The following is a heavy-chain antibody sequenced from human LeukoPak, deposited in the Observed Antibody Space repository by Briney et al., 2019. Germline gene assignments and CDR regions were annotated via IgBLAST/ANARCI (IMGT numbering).Heavy chain of an antibody. J-gene: IGHJ4*02. D-gene: IGHD1-26*01. CDR1: GFTFSSYW. CDR3: AKGVGATTGGDY. CDR2: INSDGSST. V-gene: IGHV3-74*01. Sequence: QAGGSLRLSCAASGFTFSSYWMHWVRQAPGKGLVWVSRINSDGSSTSYADSVKGRFTISRDNAKNTLYLQMNSLRAEDTAVYYCAKGVGATTGGDYWGQGTLVTVSS.